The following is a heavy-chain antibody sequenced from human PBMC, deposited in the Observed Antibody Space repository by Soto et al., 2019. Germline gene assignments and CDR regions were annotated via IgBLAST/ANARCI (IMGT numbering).Heavy chain of an antibody. J-gene: IGHJ6*02. Sequence: GPEWVSKISESGGTTSYADSVKGRFTISRDNARDSLYLHMDSLRAEDTAVYYCARDRSLIFAVPPYGMDVWGQGTTVTVSS. CDR3: ARDRSLIFAVPPYGMDV. V-gene: IGHV3-48*03. D-gene: IGHD3-3*01. CDR2: ISESGGTT.